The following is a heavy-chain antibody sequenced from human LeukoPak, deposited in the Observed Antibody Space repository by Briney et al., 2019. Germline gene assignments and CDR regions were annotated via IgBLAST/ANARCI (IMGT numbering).Heavy chain of an antibody. CDR3: ARVGLYGSGSY. J-gene: IGHJ4*02. V-gene: IGHV4-34*01. CDR2: INHSGST. D-gene: IGHD3-10*01. CDR1: GGSFSGYY. Sequence: PSETLSLTCAVYGGSFSGYYWSWNRQPPGKGLEWIGEINHSGSTNYNPSLKSRVTISVDTSKNQFSLKLSSVTAADTAVYYCARVGLYGSGSYWGQGTLVTISS.